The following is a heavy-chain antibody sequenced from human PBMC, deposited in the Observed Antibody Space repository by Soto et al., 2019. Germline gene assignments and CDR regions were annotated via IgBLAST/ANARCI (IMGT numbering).Heavy chain of an antibody. J-gene: IGHJ6*02. Sequence: VQLVESGGALVQPGGSLRLSCAASGYSFDAYIMNWVRQAPGKGVEWVSSINPRGLTKFYADSVRGRFTISRDDASSSLFLQMNNLRAEDTAVYYCATWYGNHYFGLDVWGQGTTVTVSS. CDR3: ATWYGNHYFGLDV. CDR2: INPRGLTK. D-gene: IGHD6-13*01. V-gene: IGHV3-48*01. CDR1: GYSFDAYI.